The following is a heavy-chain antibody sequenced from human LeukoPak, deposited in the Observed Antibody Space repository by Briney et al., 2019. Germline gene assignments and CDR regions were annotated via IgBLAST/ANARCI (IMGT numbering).Heavy chain of an antibody. J-gene: IGHJ4*02. CDR3: AKDNSANSGSFAHFDY. V-gene: IGHV3-43D*03. CDR1: GFTFSSYV. CDR2: ISWDGGST. Sequence: PGGSLRLSCAASGFTFSSYVMHWVRQAPGKGLEWVSLISWDGGSTYYADSVKGRFTISRDNSKNSLYLQMNSLRAEDTALYYCAKDNSANSGSFAHFDYWGQGTLVTVSS. D-gene: IGHD1-26*01.